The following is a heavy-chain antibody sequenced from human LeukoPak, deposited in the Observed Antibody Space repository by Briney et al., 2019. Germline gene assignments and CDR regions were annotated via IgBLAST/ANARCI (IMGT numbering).Heavy chain of an antibody. V-gene: IGHV3-23*01. CDR2: ISGPGDFA. J-gene: IGHJ6*02. CDR1: GFTFSNYA. Sequence: PGGSLRLSCAASGFTFSNYAMSWVRQAPGKGLEWVSSISGPGDFAFYAESVKGRFTISRDNVKNVLHLQMNSLRPEDAALYYCAKDLSSAITSALVLDVWGQGTTV. CDR3: AKDLSSAITSALVLDV. D-gene: IGHD3-22*01.